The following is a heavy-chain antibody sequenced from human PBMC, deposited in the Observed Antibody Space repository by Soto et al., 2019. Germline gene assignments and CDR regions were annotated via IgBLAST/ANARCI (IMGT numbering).Heavy chain of an antibody. J-gene: IGHJ4*02. Sequence: SVKFSCNASGGTFSSYRINWVRQAPGQGLEWVGGIVPIYRTADYAQKFQGRVTITADESARTSYMELRSLRAEDTAVYYCARDLSSYGWSGFDYWGQGTLVTVSS. CDR2: IVPIYRTA. CDR1: GGTFSSYR. CDR3: ARDLSSYGWSGFDY. D-gene: IGHD5-18*01. V-gene: IGHV1-69*01.